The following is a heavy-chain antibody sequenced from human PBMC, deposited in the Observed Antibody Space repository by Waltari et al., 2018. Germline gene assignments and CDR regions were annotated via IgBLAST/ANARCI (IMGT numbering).Heavy chain of an antibody. CDR3: VRVGEENSNSQYRWFDA. CDR2: IKKDGSEI. CDR1: GFDFSNFW. D-gene: IGHD3-16*02. V-gene: IGHV3-7*01. Sequence: DVQLVESGGGLVQPGGSLRLSGVVSGFDFSNFWMIGARQAPGKGLEWVANIKKDGSEIHYVDSVKGRFTISRDNAKKSVYLQMNSLRVEDTAVYFCVRVGEENSNSQYRWFDAWGQGSLVTVSS. J-gene: IGHJ5*02.